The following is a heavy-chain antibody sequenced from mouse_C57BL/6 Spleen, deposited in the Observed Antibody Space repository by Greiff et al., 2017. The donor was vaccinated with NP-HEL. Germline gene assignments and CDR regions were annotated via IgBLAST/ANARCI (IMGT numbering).Heavy chain of an antibody. J-gene: IGHJ2*01. CDR2: ISYDGSN. V-gene: IGHV3-6*01. CDR1: GYSITSCYY. Sequence: EVQLQESGPGLVKPSQSLSLTCSVTGYSITSCYYWYWLRQVPGNKLEWMSYISYDGSNNYNPSLKRRITITRDTSKNQFFLKLNSVTTEDTATYYGARDRIWGSLDYWGQGTTLTVSS. D-gene: IGHD1-1*01. CDR3: ARDRIWGSLDY.